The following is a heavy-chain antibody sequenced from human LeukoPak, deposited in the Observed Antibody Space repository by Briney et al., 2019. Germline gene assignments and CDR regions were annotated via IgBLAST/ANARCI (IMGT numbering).Heavy chain of an antibody. Sequence: SETLSLTCTVSAGSISSSSYFRGWIRQPPGKGLEWIGSIYYSGSTYYNPSLKSLVTISVDASKNQFSLKLSSVTAADTAVYYCARREGARPMDYWGQGILVTVSS. V-gene: IGHV4-39*01. CDR2: IYYSGST. J-gene: IGHJ4*02. CDR1: AGSISSSSYF. CDR3: ARREGARPMDY. D-gene: IGHD6-6*01.